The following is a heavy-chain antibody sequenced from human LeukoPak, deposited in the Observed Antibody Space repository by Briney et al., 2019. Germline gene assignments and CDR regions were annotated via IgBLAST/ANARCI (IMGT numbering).Heavy chain of an antibody. D-gene: IGHD2-2*01. CDR2: MNPNSGNT. V-gene: IGHV1-8*01. Sequence: GASVKVSCNASGYTFNSYDINWVRQATGQGLEWMGWMNPNSGNTGYAQKFQGRVTMTRDTSISTAYMELSRLRSDDTAVYYCARSTSRWFFDYWGQGTLVTVSS. J-gene: IGHJ4*02. CDR1: GYTFNSYD. CDR3: ARSTSRWFFDY.